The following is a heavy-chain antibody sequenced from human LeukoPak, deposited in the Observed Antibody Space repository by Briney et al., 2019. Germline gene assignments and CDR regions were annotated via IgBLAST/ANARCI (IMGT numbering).Heavy chain of an antibody. CDR2: INHSGST. CDR1: GGSFSGYY. J-gene: IGHJ4*02. CDR3: ARGAPHGYCSGGSCYSDY. V-gene: IGHV4-34*01. Sequence: SETLSLTCAVYGGSFSGYYWSWIRQPPGKGLEWIGEINHSGSTNYNPSLKSRVTISVDTSKNQFSLKLSSVTAADTAVYYCARGAPHGYCSGGSCYSDYWGQGTLVTDSS. D-gene: IGHD2-15*01.